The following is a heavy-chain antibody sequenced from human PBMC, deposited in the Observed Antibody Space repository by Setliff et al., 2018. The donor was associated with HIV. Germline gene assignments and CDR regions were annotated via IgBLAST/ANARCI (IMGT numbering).Heavy chain of an antibody. CDR1: GGSISSSNYY. CDR2: IYYSGST. D-gene: IGHD6-13*01. V-gene: IGHV4-39*07. CDR3: ARPTASYSSSWDSWYFDL. J-gene: IGHJ2*01. Sequence: KTSETLSLTCTVSGGSISSSNYYWGWIRQPPGKGLEWIGSIYYSGSTYYNPSLKSRVTISVDTSKNQFSLRLSSVTAADTAVYYCARPTASYSSSWDSWYFDLWGRGTPVTVSS.